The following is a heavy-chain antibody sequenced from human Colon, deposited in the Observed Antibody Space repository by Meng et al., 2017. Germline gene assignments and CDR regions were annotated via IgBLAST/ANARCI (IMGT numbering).Heavy chain of an antibody. J-gene: IGHJ4*02. D-gene: IGHD1-14*01. Sequence: QVQLQQRGAGLVKPAETRSLTGAVYGGSFSGYSWSWIRQPPGKGLEWMGEINHSGSTNYNPSLKSRVTISVDTSKNQFSLKLSSVTAADTAVYYCARHHHYPTFDYWGQGTLVTVSS. CDR2: INHSGST. CDR1: GGSFSGYS. V-gene: IGHV4-34*01. CDR3: ARHHHYPTFDY.